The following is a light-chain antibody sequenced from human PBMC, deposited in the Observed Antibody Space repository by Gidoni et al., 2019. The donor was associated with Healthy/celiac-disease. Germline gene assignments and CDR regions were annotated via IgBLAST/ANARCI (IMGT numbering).Light chain of an antibody. CDR1: QSISSY. V-gene: IGKV1-39*01. CDR2: AAS. CDR3: QQCYSTPWT. Sequence: DFQTTQSPSSLSASVGDRVTITCRASQSISSYLDWYQQKPGKAPKLLIYAASSLQSGVPSRFSGSGSGTDFTLTISSLQPEDFATYYCQQCYSTPWTFGQGTKVEIK. J-gene: IGKJ1*01.